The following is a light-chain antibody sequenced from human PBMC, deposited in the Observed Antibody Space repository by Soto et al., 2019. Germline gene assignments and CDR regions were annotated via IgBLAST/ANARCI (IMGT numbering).Light chain of an antibody. J-gene: IGKJ5*01. Sequence: MYQDTYCSEASVVERVSISLLASQSISSYLNWYQQKPGKAPKLLIYAASSLQSGVPSRFSSSGSGTDFTLSISSLQPEDFATYYCQQSYSTLITFAQGTRLEI. CDR1: QSISSY. CDR2: AAS. CDR3: QQSYSTLIT. V-gene: IGKV1-39*01.